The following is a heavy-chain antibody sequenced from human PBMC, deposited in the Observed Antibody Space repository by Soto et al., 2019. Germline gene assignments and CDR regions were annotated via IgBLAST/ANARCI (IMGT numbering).Heavy chain of an antibody. Sequence: QVQLVQSGAEVKKPGASVKVSCKATGYTFTSYDINWVRQATGQGLEWMGWMNPNSGNTGYAQEFQGRVTMTRNTSISTAYMELSSLRSEDTAVYYCARAREYYYGMDVWGQGTTVTVSS. J-gene: IGHJ6*02. V-gene: IGHV1-8*01. CDR3: ARAREYYYGMDV. CDR1: GYTFTSYD. CDR2: MNPNSGNT.